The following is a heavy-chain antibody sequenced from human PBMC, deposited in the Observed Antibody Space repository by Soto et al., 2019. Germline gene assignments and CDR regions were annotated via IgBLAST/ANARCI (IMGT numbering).Heavy chain of an antibody. CDR2: IYKSGRT. CDR3: ARSLSASSGWFDP. Sequence: PSETLSLTCAVSGDSIGSGDFYWTWIRQSPGKGLEYIGYIYKSGRTYYNPSLKSRPIISLDTSKSQFFLSLSSVTAADTAMYYCARSLSASSGWFDPWGQGTLATVSS. D-gene: IGHD6-6*01. V-gene: IGHV4-30-4*01. J-gene: IGHJ5*02. CDR1: GDSIGSGDFY.